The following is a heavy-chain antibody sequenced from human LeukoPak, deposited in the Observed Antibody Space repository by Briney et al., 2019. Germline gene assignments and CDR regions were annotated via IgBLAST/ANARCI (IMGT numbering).Heavy chain of an antibody. D-gene: IGHD6-13*01. CDR2: IYYSGST. CDR3: ARDTEYSSSWYPLFDY. V-gene: IGHV4-39*07. J-gene: IGHJ4*02. CDR1: GGSISSSSYY. Sequence: SETLSLTCTVSGGSISSSSYYWGWIRQPPGKGLEWIGSIYYSGSTYYNPSLKSRVTISVDTSKNQFSLKLSSVTAADTAVYYCARDTEYSSSWYPLFDYWGQGTLVTVSS.